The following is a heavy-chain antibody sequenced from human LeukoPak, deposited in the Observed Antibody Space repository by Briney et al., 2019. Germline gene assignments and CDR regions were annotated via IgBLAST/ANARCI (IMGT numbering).Heavy chain of an antibody. Sequence: PSETLSLTCAVYGGSLSGYYWSWIRQPPGKGPEWIGEINHSGSTNYNPSLKSRVTISVDTSKNQFSLKRSSVTAADTAVYYCARPRRYDYIWGSYRYRTDAFDIWGQGTMVTVSS. V-gene: IGHV4-34*01. CDR1: GGSLSGYY. CDR3: ARPRRYDYIWGSYRYRTDAFDI. D-gene: IGHD3-16*02. J-gene: IGHJ3*02. CDR2: INHSGST.